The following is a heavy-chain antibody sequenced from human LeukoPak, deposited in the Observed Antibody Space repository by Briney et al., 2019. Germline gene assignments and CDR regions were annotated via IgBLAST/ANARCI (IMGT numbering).Heavy chain of an antibody. CDR1: GGSISSYY. D-gene: IGHD3-22*01. CDR2: IYTSGST. CDR3: ARSRGYYYDRSGYRNAFDI. V-gene: IGHV4-4*09. J-gene: IGHJ3*02. Sequence: SETLSLACTVSGGSISSYYWSWIRQPPGKGLEWIGYIYTSGSTNYNPSPKRRVSISVDTSKNQFSLKLSSVTAAETAVYYCARSRGYYYDRSGYRNAFDIWGQGTMVTVSS.